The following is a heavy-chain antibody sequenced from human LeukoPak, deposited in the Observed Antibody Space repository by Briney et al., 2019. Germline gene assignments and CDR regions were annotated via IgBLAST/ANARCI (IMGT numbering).Heavy chain of an antibody. D-gene: IGHD1-1*01. CDR3: TTDYGHGT. CDR2: IRSKTDGGTI. V-gene: IGHV3-15*01. Sequence: GSLRLSCAASGIILSSYWMSWVRQAPGKGLEWVGRIRSKTDGGTIDYAAPVKGRLTISRDDSINTLYLQMNSLKTDDTAVYYCTTDYGHGTWGQGTLVTVSS. CDR1: GIILSSYW. J-gene: IGHJ5*02.